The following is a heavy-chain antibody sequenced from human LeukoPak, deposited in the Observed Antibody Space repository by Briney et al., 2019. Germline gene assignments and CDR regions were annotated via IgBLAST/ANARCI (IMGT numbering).Heavy chain of an antibody. D-gene: IGHD3-16*01. CDR2: ISGSGDST. Sequence: GGSLRLSCAASGLTFSNYAMPWVRQAPGKGLEWVSTISGSGDSTYYSDSVKGRFTISRDNSENTLYLQLNSLRAEDTAVYYCAKGGWGTVLDYWGQGTLVTVSP. CDR3: AKGGWGTVLDY. CDR1: GLTFSNYA. J-gene: IGHJ4*02. V-gene: IGHV3-23*01.